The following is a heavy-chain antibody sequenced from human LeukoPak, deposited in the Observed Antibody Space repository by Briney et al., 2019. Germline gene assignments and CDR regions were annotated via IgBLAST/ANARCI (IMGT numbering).Heavy chain of an antibody. CDR2: VYSDDTT. D-gene: IGHD4-23*01. CDR3: ARGRPHGNDY. J-gene: IGHJ4*02. Sequence: PGGSLRLSCAASGFTVNSNYMNWVRQTPGKGLEWVSVVYSDDTTYYADSVKGRFTISRDNSKNTLYLQMNSLRVEDTAVYYCARGRPHGNDYWGQGTLVTVSS. V-gene: IGHV3-53*01. CDR1: GFTVNSNY.